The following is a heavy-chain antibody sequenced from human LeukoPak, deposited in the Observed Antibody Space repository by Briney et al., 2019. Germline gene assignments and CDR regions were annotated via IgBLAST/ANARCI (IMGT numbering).Heavy chain of an antibody. CDR2: INGDASRA. Sequence: GGSLRLSCAVSDVTFSDSWMHWVRQAPGKGLVWVSHINGDASRATYADSVRGRFTVSRDNAKSTLYLQMNSLRAEDTAVYYCARDRSYAMDVWGQGTTVTVSS. J-gene: IGHJ6*02. CDR1: DVTFSDSW. CDR3: ARDRSYAMDV. V-gene: IGHV3-74*01.